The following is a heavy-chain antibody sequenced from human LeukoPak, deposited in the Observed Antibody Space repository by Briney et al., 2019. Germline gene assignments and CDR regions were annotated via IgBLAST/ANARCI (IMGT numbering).Heavy chain of an antibody. CDR3: ARDKGGSGNYRVDY. D-gene: IGHD3-10*01. CDR1: GGSISSSSYY. J-gene: IGHJ4*02. CDR2: IYYSGST. Sequence: SETLSLTCTVSGGSISSSSYYWGWIRQPPGKGLEWIGSIYYSGSTYYNPSLKSRVTISVDTSKNQFSLKLSSVTAADTAVYYCARDKGGSGNYRVDYWGQGTLVTVSS. V-gene: IGHV4-39*07.